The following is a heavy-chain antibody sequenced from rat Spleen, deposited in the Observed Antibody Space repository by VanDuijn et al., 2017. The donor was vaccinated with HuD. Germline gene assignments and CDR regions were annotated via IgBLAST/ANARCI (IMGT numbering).Heavy chain of an antibody. D-gene: IGHD1-1*01. V-gene: IGHV3-3*01. J-gene: IGHJ3*01. CDR2: INSAGST. CDR3: ARSDGVHYYLPFAD. Sequence: EVQLQESGPGLVKPSQSLSLTCSVTGHSIDSSYRWNWIRKFPGNKLEWMGYINSAGSTNYNPSLKSQISISRDTSKNQFFLQVDSVTTEDTATYYCARSDGVHYYLPFADWGQGTLVTVSS. CDR1: GHSIDSSYR.